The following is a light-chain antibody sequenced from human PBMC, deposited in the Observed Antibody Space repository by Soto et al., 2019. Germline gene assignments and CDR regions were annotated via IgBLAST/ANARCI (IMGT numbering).Light chain of an antibody. V-gene: IGKV1-9*01. CDR3: QQLNSYRLT. CDR1: QGISSY. CDR2: AAS. J-gene: IGKJ4*01. Sequence: DIQLTQSPSFLSASVGDRVTITCRASQGISSYLAWYQQKPGKAPKLLIYAASTLQSGVPSRFIGSGSGTEFTLTISSLQPEDFATYYCQQLNSYRLTFGGGTKVEIK.